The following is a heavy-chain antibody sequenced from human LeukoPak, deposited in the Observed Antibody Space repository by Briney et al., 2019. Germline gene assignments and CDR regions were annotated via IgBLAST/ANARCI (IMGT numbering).Heavy chain of an antibody. J-gene: IGHJ3*02. V-gene: IGHV4-34*01. CDR3: ASSGPLTYDAFDI. D-gene: IGHD3-10*01. CDR1: GGSFSGYY. Sequence: SLTCAVYGGSFSGYYWSWIRQPPGKGLEGIGEINHSGSTNYNPSLKSRVTISVDTSKNQFSLKLSSVTAADTAVYYCASSGPLTYDAFDIWGQGTMVTVSS. CDR2: INHSGST.